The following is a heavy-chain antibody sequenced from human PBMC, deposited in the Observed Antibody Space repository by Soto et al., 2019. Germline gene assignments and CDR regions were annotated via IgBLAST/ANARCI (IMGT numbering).Heavy chain of an antibody. D-gene: IGHD3-10*01. J-gene: IGHJ6*02. CDR2: INSDGSST. CDR1: AFAFTSYW. Sequence: PGGSPRLPCASSAFAFTSYWLHFVRQAPGKGLFWVSRINSDGSSTSYADSVKGRFTISRDNAKNTLHLQMNSLRAEDTAVYYCARAYAAGIGFIDYYYGTDVWGQGTTVTVSS. V-gene: IGHV3-74*01. CDR3: ARAYAAGIGFIDYYYGTDV.